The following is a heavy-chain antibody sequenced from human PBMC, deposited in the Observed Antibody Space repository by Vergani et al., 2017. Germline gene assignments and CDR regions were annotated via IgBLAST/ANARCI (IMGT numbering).Heavy chain of an antibody. J-gene: IGHJ4*02. Sequence: QVQLQESGPGLVKPSETLSLTCTVSGYSISSGYYWGWIRQPPGKGLEWIGSIYHRGSTYYNPSLKSRVTISVDTSKNQFSLKLSSVTAAATAVYYCAREVPDFGRIAVAGTALDYWGQGTLVTVSS. V-gene: IGHV4-38-2*02. CDR3: AREVPDFGRIAVAGTALDY. CDR1: GYSISSGYY. D-gene: IGHD6-19*01. CDR2: IYHRGST.